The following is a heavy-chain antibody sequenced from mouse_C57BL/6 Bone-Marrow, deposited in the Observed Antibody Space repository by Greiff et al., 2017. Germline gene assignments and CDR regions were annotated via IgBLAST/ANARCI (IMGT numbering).Heavy chain of an antibody. Sequence: VQLKESGAELVRPGASVKLSCTASGFNIKDDYMHWVKQRPEQGLEWIGWIDPANGDTEYASKFQGKATITADPSSNTAYLQLSSLTSEDAAFYCCSALAWFAYWGQGTLVTVSA. CDR3: SALAWFAY. CDR2: IDPANGDT. CDR1: GFNIKDDY. V-gene: IGHV14-4*01. J-gene: IGHJ3*01.